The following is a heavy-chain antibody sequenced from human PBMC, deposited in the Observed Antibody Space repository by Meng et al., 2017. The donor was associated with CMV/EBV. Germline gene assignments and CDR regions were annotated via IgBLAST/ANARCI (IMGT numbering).Heavy chain of an antibody. CDR2: VSYDGSDK. CDR3: AREGVRGDIVVVPAAISWFDP. Sequence: RYAMHWVGQAPGEGLEWVAVVSYDGSDKYYAGSVKGGFTIYRDNSKNTLYLQMNSLRAEDTAVYYCAREGVRGDIVVVPAAISWFDPWGQGTLVTVSS. CDR1: RYA. D-gene: IGHD2-2*02. V-gene: IGHV3-30*04. J-gene: IGHJ5*02.